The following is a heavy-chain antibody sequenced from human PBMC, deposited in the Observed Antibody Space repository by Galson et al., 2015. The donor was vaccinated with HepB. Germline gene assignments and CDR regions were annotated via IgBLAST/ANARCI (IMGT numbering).Heavy chain of an antibody. V-gene: IGHV1-3*01. Sequence: SVKVSCKASGYTFTSYAMHWVRQAPGQRLEWMGWINAGNGNTKYSQKFQGRVTITRDTSASTAYMELSSLRSEDTAVYYCARDGWGPLLWFGELFRVGSGMDVWGQGTTVTVSS. CDR2: INAGNGNT. J-gene: IGHJ6*02. CDR3: ARDGWGPLLWFGELFRVGSGMDV. CDR1: GYTFTSYA. D-gene: IGHD3-10*01.